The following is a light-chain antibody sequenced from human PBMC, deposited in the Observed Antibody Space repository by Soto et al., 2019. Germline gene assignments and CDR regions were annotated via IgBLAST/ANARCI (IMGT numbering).Light chain of an antibody. Sequence: DIPMTQSPSSVSASVGDRVTITCRAGQGISSWLAWYQQKPGKAPKLLIYAASSLESGVPSRFSGSGSGTDFTLTITNLQPEDFATYYCQKANGFPHTFGQGTKLEIK. V-gene: IGKV1D-12*01. CDR3: QKANGFPHT. J-gene: IGKJ2*01. CDR2: AAS. CDR1: QGISSW.